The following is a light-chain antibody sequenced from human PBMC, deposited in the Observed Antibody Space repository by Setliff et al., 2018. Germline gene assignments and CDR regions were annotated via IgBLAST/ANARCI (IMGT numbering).Light chain of an antibody. CDR2: DVT. V-gene: IGLV2-14*03. CDR1: GSDVGTSKY. CDR3: SSYTVNNIYV. Sequence: QSVLTQPASVSGSPGQSITISCTGTGSDVGTSKYVSWYQQHPGKAPKLIVYDVTNRPSGVSARFSGSKSANTASLTISGLQADDEADYYCSSYTVNNIYVFGVGTKVTVL. J-gene: IGLJ1*01.